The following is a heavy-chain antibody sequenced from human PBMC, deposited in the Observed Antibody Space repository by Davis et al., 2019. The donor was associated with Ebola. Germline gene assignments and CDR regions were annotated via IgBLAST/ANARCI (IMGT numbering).Heavy chain of an antibody. V-gene: IGHV6-1*01. CDR1: GDTVPSIDGA. Sequence: HSQTLSLTCDTSGDTVPSIDGAWNWIRKSPSRGLEWLGRTYYSSKWYNDYAESVKSRITINPDTSKNQFSLQLNSVTPEDTALYYCARGWLRGGMDVWGEGTTVTV. J-gene: IGHJ6*02. D-gene: IGHD5-18*01. CDR3: ARGWLRGGMDV. CDR2: TYYSSKWYN.